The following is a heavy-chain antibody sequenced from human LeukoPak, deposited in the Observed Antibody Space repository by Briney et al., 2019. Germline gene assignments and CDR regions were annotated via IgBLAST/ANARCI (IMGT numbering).Heavy chain of an antibody. D-gene: IGHD2-8*01. CDR1: GYSFTSYW. CDR3: ARGLMLALPHFDY. J-gene: IGHJ4*02. CDR2: IWYDGRSQ. V-gene: IGHV3-33*01. Sequence: GESLKISCKGSGYSFTSYWIGWVRQAPGKGLEWVAVIWYDGRSQYYADSVKGRFTISRDNSKNTVYLQMNSLRAEDTAVYYCARGLMLALPHFDYWGQGALVTVSS.